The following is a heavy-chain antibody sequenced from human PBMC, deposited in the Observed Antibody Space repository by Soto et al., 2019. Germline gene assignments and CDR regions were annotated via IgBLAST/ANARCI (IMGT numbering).Heavy chain of an antibody. CDR3: AKVRGPSGSYAVWFDY. D-gene: IGHD1-26*01. CDR2: ISYDGYNK. J-gene: IGHJ4*02. V-gene: IGHV3-30*18. Sequence: LRPSCTATGFTFSRYGMHWVRQAPGKGLEWVAVISYDGYNKYYADSVKGRFTISRDNSKNTLYLQMNSLRAEDTAVYYCAKVRGPSGSYAVWFDYWGQGTLVTVSS. CDR1: GFTFSRYG.